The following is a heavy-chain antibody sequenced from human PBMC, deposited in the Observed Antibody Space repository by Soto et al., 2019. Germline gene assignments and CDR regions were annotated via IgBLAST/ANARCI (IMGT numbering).Heavy chain of an antibody. Sequence: GGSLRLSCAASGFTFSSYGMHWVRQAPGKGLEWVAVISYDGSNKYYADSVKGRFTISRDNSKNTLYLQMNSLRAEDTAVYYCAKARMVRGALSLAYGMDVWGQGTTVTVSS. J-gene: IGHJ6*02. CDR1: GFTFSSYG. V-gene: IGHV3-30*18. D-gene: IGHD3-10*01. CDR2: ISYDGSNK. CDR3: AKARMVRGALSLAYGMDV.